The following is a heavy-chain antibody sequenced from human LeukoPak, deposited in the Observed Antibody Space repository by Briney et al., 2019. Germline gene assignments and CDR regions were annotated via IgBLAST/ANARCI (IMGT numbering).Heavy chain of an antibody. Sequence: ASVKVSCKASGYTFTGYYMHWVRQAPGQGLEWMGSINPNSGGTNYAENFQGRVTMTRDTSISTAYMELSRLRSDDTAVYYCARDPYGSGSFHDYWGQGALVTVSS. V-gene: IGHV1-2*02. CDR2: INPNSGGT. J-gene: IGHJ4*02. CDR1: GYTFTGYY. CDR3: ARDPYGSGSFHDY. D-gene: IGHD3-10*01.